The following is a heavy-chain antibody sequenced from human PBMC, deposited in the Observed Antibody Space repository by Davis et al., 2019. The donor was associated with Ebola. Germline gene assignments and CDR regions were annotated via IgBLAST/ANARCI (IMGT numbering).Heavy chain of an antibody. V-gene: IGHV4-34*01. Sequence: MPSETLSLTCAVYGGSFSGYYWSWIRQPPGKGLEWIGEINHSGSTNYNPSLKSRVTISVDTSKNQFSLKLSSVTAADTAVYYCARDELRGWFDPWGQGTLVTVSS. D-gene: IGHD1-7*01. CDR2: INHSGST. CDR3: ARDELRGWFDP. CDR1: GGSFSGYY. J-gene: IGHJ5*02.